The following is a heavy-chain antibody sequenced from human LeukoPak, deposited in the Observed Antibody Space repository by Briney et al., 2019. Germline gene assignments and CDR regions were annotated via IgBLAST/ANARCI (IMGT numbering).Heavy chain of an antibody. Sequence: PSETLSLTCTVSGGSISSNYWSWIRQPPGKGLEWIGYIYYTGTTNYNTSLKSRVTILVDTSKNQFSLRLSSVTAADTAVYYWARILRGWNHAPLDYWGQGTLVTVSS. CDR1: GGSISSNY. V-gene: IGHV4-59*12. D-gene: IGHD1-14*01. CDR3: ARILRGWNHAPLDY. J-gene: IGHJ4*02. CDR2: IYYTGTT.